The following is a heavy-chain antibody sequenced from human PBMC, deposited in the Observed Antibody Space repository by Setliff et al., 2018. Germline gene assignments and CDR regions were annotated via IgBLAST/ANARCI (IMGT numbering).Heavy chain of an antibody. Sequence: SVKVSCKASGGTFSSYAISWVRQAPGQGLEWMGGIIPIFGTANYAQKFQGRVTITTDESTSTAYMELSSLRSEDTTVYYCARGNYYDSSGYSVDYWGQGTLVTVSS. V-gene: IGHV1-69*05. CDR2: IIPIFGTA. CDR1: GGTFSSYA. CDR3: ARGNYYDSSGYSVDY. D-gene: IGHD3-22*01. J-gene: IGHJ4*02.